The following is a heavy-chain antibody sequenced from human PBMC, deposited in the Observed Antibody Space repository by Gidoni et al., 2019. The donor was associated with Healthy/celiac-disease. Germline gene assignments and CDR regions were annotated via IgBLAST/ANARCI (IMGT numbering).Heavy chain of an antibody. CDR3: ARQPTTVGDYYYYGMDV. Sequence: EVQLVQSGAEVKKPGESLRISCKGSGYSFTSYWISWVRQMPGKGLEWMGRIDPSDSYTNYSPSFQGHVTISADKSISTAYLQWSSLKASDTAMYYCARQPTTVGDYYYYGMDVWGQGTTVTVSS. V-gene: IGHV5-10-1*01. D-gene: IGHD2-2*01. CDR1: GYSFTSYW. J-gene: IGHJ6*02. CDR2: IDPSDSYT.